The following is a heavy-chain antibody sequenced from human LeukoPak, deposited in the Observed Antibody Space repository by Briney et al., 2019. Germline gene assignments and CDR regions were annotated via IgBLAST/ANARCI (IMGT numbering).Heavy chain of an antibody. V-gene: IGHV1-2*02. CDR2: INPSSGDT. CDR3: ARVSVAGTPDRDYFDY. Sequence: ASVKVSCKASGYTFTGYYLHWVRQAPRQGLEWMGRINPSSGDTNYAQKSQGRVTMTRDTSISTAYLELSTLTSDDTAMYFCARVSVAGTPDRDYFDYWGQGTLVTVSS. D-gene: IGHD6-19*01. J-gene: IGHJ4*02. CDR1: GYTFTGYY.